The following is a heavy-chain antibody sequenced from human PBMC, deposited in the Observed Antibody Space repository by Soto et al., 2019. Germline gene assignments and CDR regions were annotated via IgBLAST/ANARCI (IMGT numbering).Heavy chain of an antibody. D-gene: IGHD2-21*02. V-gene: IGHV3-53*01. Sequence: GGSLRLSCSASGFTVRSNYMSWVRQAPGKGLEWVSVIYSGGSTYYADSVKGRFTISRDNSKNTLYLQMNSLRAEDTAVYYCARAYCGGDCPFYFDYWGQGTLVTVSS. CDR2: IYSGGST. CDR3: ARAYCGGDCPFYFDY. CDR1: GFTVRSNY. J-gene: IGHJ4*02.